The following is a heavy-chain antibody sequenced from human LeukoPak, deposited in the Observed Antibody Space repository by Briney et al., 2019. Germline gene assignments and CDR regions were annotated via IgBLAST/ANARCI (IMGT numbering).Heavy chain of an antibody. J-gene: IGHJ4*02. CDR2: ISYDGSNK. D-gene: IGHD3-10*01. CDR1: GFTFSSYG. Sequence: GGSLRLSCAASGFTFSSYGMHWFRQAPGKGLEWVAVISYDGSNKYYTDSVKGRFTISRDNSKNTLYLQMSSLRAEDTAVYYCARDSNSYGSGATIDYWGQGTLVTVSS. V-gene: IGHV3-30*03. CDR3: ARDSNSYGSGATIDY.